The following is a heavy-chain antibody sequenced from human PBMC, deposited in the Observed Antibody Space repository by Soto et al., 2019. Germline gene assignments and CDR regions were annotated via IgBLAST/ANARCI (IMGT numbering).Heavy chain of an antibody. CDR2: TDPSDSST. D-gene: IGHD4-4*01. Sequence: PXESLKISCKGCGYTFYNYRITWVRQVPGKGLEWMGKTDPSDSSTNYNSAFEGHVTISLDKSVTTAYLQWSSLKASDTAIYYCARLGHDYSNSGMDVWGQGSTVTVSS. CDR3: ARLGHDYSNSGMDV. V-gene: IGHV5-10-1*01. J-gene: IGHJ6*02. CDR1: GYTFYNYR.